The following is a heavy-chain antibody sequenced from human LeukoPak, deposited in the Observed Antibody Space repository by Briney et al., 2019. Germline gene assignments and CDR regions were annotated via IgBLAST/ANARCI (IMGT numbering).Heavy chain of an antibody. J-gene: IGHJ3*02. Sequence: ASVKVSCKASGYTFTGYYMHWVRQAPGQGLEWMGRINPNSGGTNYAQKFQGRVTMTRDTSISTAYMELSRLRSDDTAVYYCARLTLRGESGYQTFDIWGQGTMVTVSS. CDR2: INPNSGGT. CDR3: ARLTLRGESGYQTFDI. D-gene: IGHD3-22*01. CDR1: GYTFTGYY. V-gene: IGHV1-2*06.